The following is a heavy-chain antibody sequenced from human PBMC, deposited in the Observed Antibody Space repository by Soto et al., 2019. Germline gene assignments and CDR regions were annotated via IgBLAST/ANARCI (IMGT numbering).Heavy chain of an antibody. CDR2: IFSNDEK. Sequence: QVTLKESGPVLVNPTETLTLTCTVSGFSLSNARMGVSWIRQPPGKALEWLAHIFSNDEKSYSTSLKSRLTISKDTSKSQVVLTMTNMDPVDTATYYCARTLVVPAAIPELNWFDPWGQGTLVTVSS. J-gene: IGHJ5*02. V-gene: IGHV2-26*01. CDR1: GFSLSNARMG. D-gene: IGHD2-2*02. CDR3: ARTLVVPAAIPELNWFDP.